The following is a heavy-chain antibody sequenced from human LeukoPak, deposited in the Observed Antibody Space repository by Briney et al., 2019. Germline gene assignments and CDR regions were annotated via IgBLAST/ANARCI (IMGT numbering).Heavy chain of an antibody. V-gene: IGHV4-59*08. CDR2: IYYSGST. D-gene: IGHD6-13*01. CDR3: ARYLAAAGSNWFDP. Sequence: SETLSLTCTVSGGSISSYYWSWIRQPPGKGLEWIGYIYYSGSTNYNPSLKSRVTISVDTSKNQFSLKLSSVTAADTAVYYCARYLAAAGSNWFDPWGQGTLVTVSS. CDR1: GGSISSYY. J-gene: IGHJ5*02.